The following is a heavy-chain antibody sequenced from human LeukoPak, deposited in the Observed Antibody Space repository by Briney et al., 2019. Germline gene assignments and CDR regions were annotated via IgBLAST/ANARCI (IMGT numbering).Heavy chain of an antibody. J-gene: IGHJ4*02. CDR2: IYYSGST. D-gene: IGHD1-14*01. CDR3: AASGSTIVYYFDY. Sequence: PETLSLTCTVSGGSISSYYWSWIRQPPGKGLEWIGYIYYSGSTNHNPSLKSRVTISVDTSKNQFSLKLSSVTAADTAVYYCAASGSTIVYYFDYWGQGTLVTVSS. CDR1: GGSISSYY. V-gene: IGHV4-59*01.